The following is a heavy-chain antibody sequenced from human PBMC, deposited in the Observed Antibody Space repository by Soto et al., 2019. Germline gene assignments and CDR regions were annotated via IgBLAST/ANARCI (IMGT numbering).Heavy chain of an antibody. CDR2: IYYSGST. CDR1: GGSISSSSYY. CDR3: ARHESGSGSYYNLFASMGWFDP. J-gene: IGHJ5*02. D-gene: IGHD3-10*01. V-gene: IGHV4-39*01. Sequence: SETLSLTCTVSGGSISSSSYYWGWIRQPPGKGLEWIGSIYYSGSTYYNPSLKSRVTISVDTSKNQLSLKLSSVTAADTAVYYCARHESGSGSYYNLFASMGWFDPWGQGTLVTVSS.